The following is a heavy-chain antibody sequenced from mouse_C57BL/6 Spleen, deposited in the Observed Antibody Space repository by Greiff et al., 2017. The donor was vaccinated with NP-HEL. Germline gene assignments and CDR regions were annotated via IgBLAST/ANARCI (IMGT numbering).Heavy chain of an antibody. CDR1: GFNIKDYY. CDR2: IDPEDGDT. Sequence: VHVKQSGAELVRPGASVKLSCTASGFNIKDYYMHWVKQRPEQGLEWIGRIDPEDGDTEYAPKLQGKATMTADTSSNTAYLQLSSLTSEDTAVYYCIDGYDGYTWGFAYWGQGTLVTVSA. V-gene: IGHV14-1*01. CDR3: IDGYDGYTWGFAY. J-gene: IGHJ3*01. D-gene: IGHD2-3*01.